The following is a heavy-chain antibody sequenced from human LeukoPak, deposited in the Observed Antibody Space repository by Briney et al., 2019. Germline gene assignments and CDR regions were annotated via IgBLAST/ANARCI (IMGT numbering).Heavy chain of an antibody. CDR2: ISGSGGST. J-gene: IGHJ6*03. CDR3: AKRRGLELLYYYYMDV. Sequence: PSETLSLTCTVSGGSISSSNHYWGWIRQPPGKGLEWVSAISGSGGSTYYADSVKGRFTISRDNSKNTLFLQMNSLRAEDTAVYYCAKRRGLELLYYYYMDVWGKGTTVTVSS. CDR1: GGSISSSNHY. D-gene: IGHD1-7*01. V-gene: IGHV3-23*01.